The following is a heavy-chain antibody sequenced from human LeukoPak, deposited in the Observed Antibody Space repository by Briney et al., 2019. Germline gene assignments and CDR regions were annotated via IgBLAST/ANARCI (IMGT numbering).Heavy chain of an antibody. Sequence: LETLSLTCTVSGGYISSYYWSWIRQPPGKGLEWIGYIYTSGSTNYNPSLKSRVTISVDTSKNQFSLKLSSVTAADTAVYYCARHAHTAMVPDAFDIWGQGTMVTVSS. CDR1: GGYISSYY. J-gene: IGHJ3*02. D-gene: IGHD5-18*01. V-gene: IGHV4-4*09. CDR2: IYTSGST. CDR3: ARHAHTAMVPDAFDI.